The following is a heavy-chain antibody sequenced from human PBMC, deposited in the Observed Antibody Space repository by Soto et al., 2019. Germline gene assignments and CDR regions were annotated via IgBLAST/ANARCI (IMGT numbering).Heavy chain of an antibody. Sequence: QVQLQESGPGLVKPSETLSLTCTVSGGSISTYYWSWVRQPPGQGLEWIGYIYHSGTTNYNPSLASRIPMSVDTSKNQFSLTMSYVAAADTAVYYGARHTYIVSSTVYNWGQGILVTVSS. V-gene: IGHV4-59*08. CDR1: GGSISTYY. CDR3: ARHTYIVSSTVYN. J-gene: IGHJ4*02. CDR2: IYHSGTT. D-gene: IGHD5-12*01.